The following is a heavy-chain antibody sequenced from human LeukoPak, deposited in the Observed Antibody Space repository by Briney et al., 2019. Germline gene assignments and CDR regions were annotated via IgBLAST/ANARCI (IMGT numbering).Heavy chain of an antibody. CDR1: GFTFNDYA. CDR2: ISWNSVNT. J-gene: IGHJ3*02. CDR3: TKDRSVGATGRAFDI. V-gene: IGHV3-9*01. Sequence: PGRSLRLSCAASGFTFNDYAMHWVRQAPGKGLEWASSISWNSVNTGYADSVKGRFTISRDNARNSLYLQMNSLRAEDTALYYCTKDRSVGATGRAFDIWGQGTMVTVSS. D-gene: IGHD1-26*01.